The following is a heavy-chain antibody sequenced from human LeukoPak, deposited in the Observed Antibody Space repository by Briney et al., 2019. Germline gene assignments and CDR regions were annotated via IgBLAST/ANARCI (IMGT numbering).Heavy chain of an antibody. V-gene: IGHV1-69*13. Sequence: ASVKVSCKASGGTFSSYAISWVRQAPGQGLEWMGGIITIFGTANYAQKFQGRVTITADESTSTAYMELSSLRSEDTAVYYCARWGSSLEFDYWGQGTLVTVSS. CDR3: ARWGSSLEFDY. CDR2: IITIFGTA. J-gene: IGHJ4*02. D-gene: IGHD6-13*01. CDR1: GGTFSSYA.